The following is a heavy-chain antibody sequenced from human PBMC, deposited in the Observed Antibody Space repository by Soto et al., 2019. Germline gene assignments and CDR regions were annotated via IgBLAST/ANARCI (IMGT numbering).Heavy chain of an antibody. CDR2: ISGNGGST. CDR3: AKVAGDSSGYYYSIFDY. V-gene: IGHV3-23*01. D-gene: IGHD3-22*01. Sequence: PGGSLRLSCAASGFTFSSYAMSWVRQAPGKGLEWVSAISGNGGSTYYAESVKGRFTISRDNSKNTLYLQMNSLRAEDTAVYYCAKVAGDSSGYYYSIFDYWGQGTLVTVSS. J-gene: IGHJ4*02. CDR1: GFTFSSYA.